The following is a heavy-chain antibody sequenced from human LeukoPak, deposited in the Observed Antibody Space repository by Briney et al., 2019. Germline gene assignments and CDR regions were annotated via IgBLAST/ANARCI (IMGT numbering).Heavy chain of an antibody. V-gene: IGHV3-23*01. Sequence: GGSLRLSCAAYGFTFTSYSMNWVRQAPGKGLEWVSTISGGGGSTFYADSVKGRFTISRDNSKNTLYLQVNSLRAEDTAVYYCAKGGKWDVTPFDYWGQGTLVTVSS. J-gene: IGHJ4*02. CDR1: GFTFTSYS. CDR2: ISGGGGST. CDR3: AKGGKWDVTPFDY. D-gene: IGHD1-26*01.